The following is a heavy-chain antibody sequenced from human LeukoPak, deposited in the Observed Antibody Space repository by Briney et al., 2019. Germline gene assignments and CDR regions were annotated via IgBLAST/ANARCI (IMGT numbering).Heavy chain of an antibody. Sequence: SETLSLTCAVYGGSFSGYYWSWIRQPPGKGLEWIGEINHSGSTNYNPSLKSRVTISVDTSKNQSSLKLSSVTAADTAVYYCARGRVGATVISKWGQGTLVTVSS. CDR2: INHSGST. J-gene: IGHJ4*02. D-gene: IGHD1-26*01. CDR1: GGSFSGYY. CDR3: ARGRVGATVISK. V-gene: IGHV4-34*01.